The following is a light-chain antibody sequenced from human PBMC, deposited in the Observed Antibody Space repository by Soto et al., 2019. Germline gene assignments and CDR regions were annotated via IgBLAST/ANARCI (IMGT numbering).Light chain of an antibody. Sequence: QAGVTQESSFSVSPGGTVTLTCGLISGSVSTANNPNWYQQTPGQAPRTLIYSTSTRSSGVPDRFSGSILGNKAALTITGAQSDDESDYYCALFMGNGISVFGTGTKLTVL. J-gene: IGLJ1*01. CDR1: SGSVSTANN. CDR2: STS. V-gene: IGLV8-61*01. CDR3: ALFMGNGISV.